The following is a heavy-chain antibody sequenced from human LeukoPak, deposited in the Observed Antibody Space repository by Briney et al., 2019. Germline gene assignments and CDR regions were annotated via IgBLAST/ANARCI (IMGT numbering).Heavy chain of an antibody. CDR2: ISYDGSNK. V-gene: IGHV3-30-3*01. CDR1: GFTFSSYA. CDR3: ARLGVYGDY. J-gene: IGHJ4*02. D-gene: IGHD5/OR15-5a*01. Sequence: PGGSLRLPCAASGFTFSSYAMHWVRQAPGKGLEWVAVISYDGSNKYYADSVKGRFTISRDNSKNTLYLQMNSLRAEDTAVYYCARLGVYGDYWGQGTLVTVSS.